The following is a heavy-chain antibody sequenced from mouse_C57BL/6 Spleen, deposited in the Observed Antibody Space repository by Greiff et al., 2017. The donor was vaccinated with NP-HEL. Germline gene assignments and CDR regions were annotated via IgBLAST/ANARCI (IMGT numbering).Heavy chain of an antibody. V-gene: IGHV1-82*01. J-gene: IGHJ4*01. CDR1: GYAFSSSW. D-gene: IGHD3-2*02. CDR2: IYPGDGGT. Sequence: QVQLQQSGPELVKPGASVKISCKASGYAFSSSWMNWVKQRPGKGLEWIGRIYPGDGGTNYNEKFKGKATLTADKSSSTAYMQLSSLTSEDSSVYFGVREMGAMDYWGQGTSVTVSS. CDR3: VREMGAMDY.